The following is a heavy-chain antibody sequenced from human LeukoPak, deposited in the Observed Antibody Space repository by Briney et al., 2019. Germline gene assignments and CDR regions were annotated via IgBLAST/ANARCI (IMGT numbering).Heavy chain of an antibody. V-gene: IGHV4-34*01. CDR3: ARGGGNYDFWSGYYAYAFDI. CDR2: INHSGST. Sequence: SETLSLTCAVYGGSFSGYYWSWIRQPPGKGLEWIGEINHSGSTNYNPSLKSRVTISVDTSKNQFSLKLSSVTAADTAAYYSARGGGNYDFWSGYYAYAFDIWGQGTMVTVSS. J-gene: IGHJ3*02. CDR1: GGSFSGYY. D-gene: IGHD3-3*01.